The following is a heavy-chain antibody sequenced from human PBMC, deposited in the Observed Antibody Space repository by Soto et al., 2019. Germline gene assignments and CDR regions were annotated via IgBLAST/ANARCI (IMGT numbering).Heavy chain of an antibody. J-gene: IGHJ6*02. CDR2: FDPEDGET. D-gene: IGHD2-15*01. V-gene: IGHV1-24*01. Sequence: ASVKVSCKVSGYTLTELSMHWVRQAPGKGLEWMGGFDPEDGETIYAQKFQGRVTMTENTSTDTAYVELSSLRSGDTAVYYCATSVVHYGMDVWGQGTTVTVSS. CDR3: ATSVVHYGMDV. CDR1: GYTLTELS.